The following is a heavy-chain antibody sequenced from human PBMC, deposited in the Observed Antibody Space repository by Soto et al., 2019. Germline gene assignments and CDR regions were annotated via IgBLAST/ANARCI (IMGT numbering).Heavy chain of an antibody. V-gene: IGHV4-34*01. Sequence: PSETLSLTCAVYGGSFSGYYWSWIRQPPGKGLEWIGEINHSGSTNYNPSLKSRVTISVDTSKNQFSLKLSSVTAADTAVYYCAILVPDYCGQGTLVTVSS. CDR3: AILVPDY. D-gene: IGHD2-8*02. CDR2: INHSGST. CDR1: GGSFSGYY. J-gene: IGHJ4*02.